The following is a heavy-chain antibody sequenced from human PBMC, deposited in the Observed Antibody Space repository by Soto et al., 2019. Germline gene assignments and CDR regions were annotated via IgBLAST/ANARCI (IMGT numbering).Heavy chain of an antibody. Sequence: EVQLVESGGGLVQPGRSLRLSCVASGFTFGDYGMHWVRQAPGRGPEWVSGVTWSSGNMAYAETVKGRFTISRDNAKNSLYLHMNSLRPEDTALYDCLKDVLMSLFGRVYDGSNIWGHGTMVIVSS. CDR2: VTWSSGNM. CDR1: GFTFGDYG. D-gene: IGHD3-3*01. V-gene: IGHV3-9*01. CDR3: LKDVLMSLFGRVYDGSNI. J-gene: IGHJ3*02.